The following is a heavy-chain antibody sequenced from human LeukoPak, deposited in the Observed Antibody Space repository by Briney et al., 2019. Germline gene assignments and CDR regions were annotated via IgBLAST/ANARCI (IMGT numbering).Heavy chain of an antibody. J-gene: IGHJ4*02. CDR3: ARLPAPGYYFDY. CDR2: IYYSGNT. V-gene: IGHV4-30-4*08. D-gene: IGHD3-10*01. Sequence: PSETLSLTCTVSGTSISSGAYSWSWVRQHPGKGLEWIAYIYYSGNTYYNPSLKRRVTISVDTSKNQFSLKLSSVTAADTALYYCARLPAPGYYFDYWGQGTLVTVSS. CDR1: GTSISSGAYS.